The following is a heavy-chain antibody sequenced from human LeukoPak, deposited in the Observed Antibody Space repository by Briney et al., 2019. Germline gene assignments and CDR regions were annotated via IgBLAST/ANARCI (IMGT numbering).Heavy chain of an antibody. D-gene: IGHD6-19*01. CDR1: AFIFSDYA. CDR3: AKFEGASIPGWFNDY. J-gene: IGHJ4*02. Sequence: GGSLRLSCAASAFIFSDYAMGWVRQAQGKGLEWVSTIDKTTYPTFYPASEKGWFAISRDHPKNPLYLQMNSLRTEDTAVYFCAKFEGASIPGWFNDYWGQGILVTVSS. V-gene: IGHV3-23*05. CDR2: IDKTTYPT.